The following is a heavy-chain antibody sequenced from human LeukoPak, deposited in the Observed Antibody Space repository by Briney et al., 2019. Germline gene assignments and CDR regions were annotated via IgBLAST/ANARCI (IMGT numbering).Heavy chain of an antibody. CDR2: IYPGDSDT. Sequence: GESLKISCKGSGYSFTSYWIGWVRQVPGKGLEWMGIIYPGDSDTRYSPSFQGQVTISADKSISTAYLQWSSLKASDTAMYYCVRHRDPWRHSGYDLPLYWGQGTLVTVSS. CDR3: VRHRDPWRHSGYDLPLY. D-gene: IGHD5-12*01. J-gene: IGHJ4*02. V-gene: IGHV5-51*01. CDR1: GYSFTSYW.